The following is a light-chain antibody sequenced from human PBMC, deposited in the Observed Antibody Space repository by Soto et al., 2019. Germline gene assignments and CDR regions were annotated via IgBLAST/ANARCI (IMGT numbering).Light chain of an antibody. CDR2: AAS. CDR1: QDIGSW. J-gene: IGKJ1*01. V-gene: IGKV1-12*02. CDR3: QQANSFPWT. Sequence: DIQMTQSPSSVSASVGDRVIITCRASQDIGSWLAWYQQKPGKPPNLLIYAASSLRSGVPSKFSGSGSGTHFSLTISGLQPEDFAIYYCQQANSFPWTFGQGTKVEMK.